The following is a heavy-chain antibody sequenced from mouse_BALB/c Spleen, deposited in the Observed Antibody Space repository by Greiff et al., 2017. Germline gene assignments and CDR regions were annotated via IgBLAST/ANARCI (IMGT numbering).Heavy chain of an antibody. CDR1: GYSFTSYY. Sequence: QVQLQQSGPELVKPGASVKISCKASGYSFTSYYIHWVKQRPGQGLEWIGWIFPGSGNTKYNEKFKGKATLTADTSSSTAYMQLSSLTSEDSAVYFCARDGYYYFDYWGQGTTLTVSS. D-gene: IGHD2-3*01. CDR2: IFPGSGNT. V-gene: IGHV1-66*01. J-gene: IGHJ2*01. CDR3: ARDGYYYFDY.